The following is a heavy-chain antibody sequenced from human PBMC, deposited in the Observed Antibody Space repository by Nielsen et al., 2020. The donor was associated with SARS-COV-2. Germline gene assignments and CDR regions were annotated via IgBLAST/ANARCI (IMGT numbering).Heavy chain of an antibody. Sequence: GESLKISCEGSGYSFTSYSISWVRQMPGKGLEWMGRIDHSDSYTNYSPSFQGHVTISADKSISTAYLQWSSLKASDTAMYYCARSHGDYQEDYFDYWGQGTLVTVSS. CDR3: ARSHGDYQEDYFDY. CDR1: GYSFTSYS. CDR2: IDHSDSYT. D-gene: IGHD4-17*01. V-gene: IGHV5-10-1*01. J-gene: IGHJ4*02.